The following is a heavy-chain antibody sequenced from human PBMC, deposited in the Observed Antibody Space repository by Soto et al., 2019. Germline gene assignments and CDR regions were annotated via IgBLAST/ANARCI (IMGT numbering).Heavy chain of an antibody. V-gene: IGHV3-23*01. D-gene: IGHD2-8*02. Sequence: GGSLRLSCAASGFIFSSYAMSWVRQAPGKGLEWVSAISSSGGSTFYADSVKGRFTISRDNSKKTLYLQMNSLRAEDTAVYYCAKDRTGGSRVYGMDVWGQGTTVTVSS. CDR1: GFIFSSYA. CDR3: AKDRTGGSRVYGMDV. J-gene: IGHJ6*02. CDR2: ISSSGGST.